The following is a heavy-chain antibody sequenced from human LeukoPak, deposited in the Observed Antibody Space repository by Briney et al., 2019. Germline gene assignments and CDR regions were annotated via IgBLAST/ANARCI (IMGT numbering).Heavy chain of an antibody. J-gene: IGHJ4*02. CDR3: AKGYRTVDY. CDR2: IYSCGST. Sequence: GGSLRLSCAASGFTVSSNYMSWVRQAPGKGLEWVSVIYSCGSTYYADSVKGRFTIYRDNPKNSLYLQMNSLRAEDTALYYCAKGYRTVDYWGQGALVTVSS. CDR1: GFTVSSNY. V-gene: IGHV3-66*03. D-gene: IGHD1-14*01.